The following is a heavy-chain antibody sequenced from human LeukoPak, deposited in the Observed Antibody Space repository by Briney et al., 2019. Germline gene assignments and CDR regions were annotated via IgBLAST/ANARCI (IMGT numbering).Heavy chain of an antibody. D-gene: IGHD3-10*01. CDR1: GYTFTGYY. V-gene: IGHV1-2*02. Sequence: GASVKVSCKASGYTFTGYYIHWVRQAPGQGLEWMGWINPNSGGTNYAQKFQGRVTMTRDTSISTAYMELSRLRSDDTAVYYCARAWGGSGSYPFDYWGQGTLVTVSS. J-gene: IGHJ4*02. CDR2: INPNSGGT. CDR3: ARAWGGSGSYPFDY.